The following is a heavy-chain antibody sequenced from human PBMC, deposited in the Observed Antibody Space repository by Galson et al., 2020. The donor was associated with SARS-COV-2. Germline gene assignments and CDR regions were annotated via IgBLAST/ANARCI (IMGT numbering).Heavy chain of an antibody. CDR3: ARENYYYDSSGCVPTFYYYMDV. V-gene: IGHV1-3*01. J-gene: IGHJ6*03. Sequence: SYAMHWVRQDPGQRLEWMGCINAGNGNTKYSQKFQGRVTITMDTSASTAYMELSSLRSEDTVVFYCARENYYYDSSGCVPTFYYYMDVWGNGTKVTVSS. D-gene: IGHD3-22*01. CDR1: SYA. CDR2: INAGNGNT.